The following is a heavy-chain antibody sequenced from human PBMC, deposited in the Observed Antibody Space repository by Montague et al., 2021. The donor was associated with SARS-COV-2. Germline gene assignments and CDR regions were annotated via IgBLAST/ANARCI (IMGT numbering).Heavy chain of an antibody. CDR1: GFTFSSHS. V-gene: IGHV3-21*01. CDR2: ISSSSSYI. D-gene: IGHD3-22*01. J-gene: IGHJ4*02. CDR3: ARDPGYYYDSSGLIDY. Sequence: SLRLSCAASGFTFSSHSMNWVRQAPGKGLEWVSSISSSSSYIYYADSVKGRFTITRDNAKNSLYLQMNSLRAEDTAVYYCARDPGYYYDSSGLIDYWGQGTLVTVSS.